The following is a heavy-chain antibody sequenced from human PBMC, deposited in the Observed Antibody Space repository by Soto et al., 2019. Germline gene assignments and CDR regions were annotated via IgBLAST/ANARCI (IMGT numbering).Heavy chain of an antibody. CDR1: GFTFSSYS. CDR3: ARGLYYYDSSGYWGY. D-gene: IGHD3-22*01. CDR2: ISSSSSTI. J-gene: IGHJ4*02. Sequence: EVQLVESGGGLIQRGGSLRLSCTASGFTFSSYSMNWVRHAPGKGLERVSYISSSSSTIYYADSVKGRFTISRDNAKNSLYLQMNSLRDEDTAVYYCARGLYYYDSSGYWGYWGQGTLVTVSS. V-gene: IGHV3-48*02.